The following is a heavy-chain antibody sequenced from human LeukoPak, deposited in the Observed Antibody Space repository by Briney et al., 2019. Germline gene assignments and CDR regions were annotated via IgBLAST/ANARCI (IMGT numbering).Heavy chain of an antibody. Sequence: ASVKVSCKASGYTFTSYDINWVRQATGQGLEWMGWMNPNSGNTGYAQKLQGRVTMTRNTSISTAYMELSSLRSEDTAVYYCARGGGVFDGSGIDPWGQGTLVTVSS. J-gene: IGHJ5*02. CDR2: MNPNSGNT. D-gene: IGHD3-10*01. CDR1: GYTFTSYD. CDR3: ARGGGVFDGSGIDP. V-gene: IGHV1-8*02.